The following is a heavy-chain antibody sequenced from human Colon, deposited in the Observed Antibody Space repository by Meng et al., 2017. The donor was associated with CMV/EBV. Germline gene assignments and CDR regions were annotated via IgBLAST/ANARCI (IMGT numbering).Heavy chain of an antibody. CDR3: ARGTYCGGDCYSGTDS. V-gene: IGHV4-31*02. J-gene: IGHJ4*02. D-gene: IGHD2-21*02. CDR2: ITHTGST. Sequence: DPFRSCRSYCTWIRQHPGKGLEWIGYITHTGSTYYPPSLTSRLPMSVDTSKKQFSLNLYSVTAADTAVYYCARGTYCGGDCYSGTDSWGQGTLVTVSS. CDR1: DPFRSCRSY.